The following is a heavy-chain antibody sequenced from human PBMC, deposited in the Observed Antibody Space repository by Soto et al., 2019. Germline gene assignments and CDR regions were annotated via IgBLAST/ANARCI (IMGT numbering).Heavy chain of an antibody. V-gene: IGHV4-4*02. CDR3: ASADFDY. CDR2: IYPGGSI. Sequence: QVQLQESGPGLVKPSGTLSLTCAVSDGSISSSNWWNWVRQPPGKGLEWIGEIYPGGSINYNPSLKSRLTISVDKSKNQISLNLTSVTAVDTAVYYCASADFDYWGQGTLVTVSS. CDR1: DGSISSSNW. J-gene: IGHJ4*02.